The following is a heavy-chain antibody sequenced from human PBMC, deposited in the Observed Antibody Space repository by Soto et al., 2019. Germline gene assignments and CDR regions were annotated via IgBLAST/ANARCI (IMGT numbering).Heavy chain of an antibody. CDR1: GFTFSTYA. Sequence: GSLRLSCAASGFTFSTYAIHWVRQAPGKGLEWVAVISYDGTNKYYGDSVKGRFTISRDNSKNTLYLQVNSLRAEDTAVYYCAASSAYYQGLGYYFEYWGQGTLVTVS. J-gene: IGHJ4*02. CDR3: AASSAYYQGLGYYFEY. D-gene: IGHD3-22*01. V-gene: IGHV3-30*03. CDR2: ISYDGTNK.